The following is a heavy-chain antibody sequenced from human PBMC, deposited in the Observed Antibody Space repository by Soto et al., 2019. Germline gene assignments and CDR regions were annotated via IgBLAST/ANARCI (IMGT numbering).Heavy chain of an antibody. D-gene: IGHD1-7*01. V-gene: IGHV3-21*01. CDR2: ISSSSSYI. Sequence: EVQLVESGGGLVKPGGSLRLSCAASGFTFSSYSMNWVRQAPGKGLEWVSSISSSSSYIYYADSVKGRFTISRDNAKNSLYLQMNSLRAEDTAVYYCAGDYGADWNYRYYGMDVWGQGTTVTVSS. CDR3: AGDYGADWNYRYYGMDV. J-gene: IGHJ6*02. CDR1: GFTFSSYS.